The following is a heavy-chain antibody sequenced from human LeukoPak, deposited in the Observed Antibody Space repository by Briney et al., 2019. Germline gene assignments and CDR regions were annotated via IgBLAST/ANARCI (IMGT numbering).Heavy chain of an antibody. CDR1: GGTFSSYS. Sequence: SVKVSCKASGGTFSSYSISWVRQAPGQGLEWMGRIIPIFGIANYAQKFRGRVTITADKSTSTAYMELSSLRSEDTAVYYCARGPRYCSSTSCNYGMDVWGQGTTVIVSS. V-gene: IGHV1-69*04. D-gene: IGHD2-2*01. CDR2: IIPIFGIA. J-gene: IGHJ6*02. CDR3: ARGPRYCSSTSCNYGMDV.